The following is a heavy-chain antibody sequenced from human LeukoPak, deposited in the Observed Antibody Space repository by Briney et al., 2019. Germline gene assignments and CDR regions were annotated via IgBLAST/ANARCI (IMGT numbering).Heavy chain of an antibody. V-gene: IGHV1-2*02. CDR1: GYTFTGYY. Sequence: GASVKVSCKASGYTFTGYYMHWVRQAPGQGLEWMGWINPNSGGTNYAQKFQGRVTITRNTSISTAYMELSSLRSEDTAVYYCARFSRSLDPWGQGTLVTVSS. CDR3: ARFSRSLDP. J-gene: IGHJ5*02. D-gene: IGHD3-10*01. CDR2: INPNSGGT.